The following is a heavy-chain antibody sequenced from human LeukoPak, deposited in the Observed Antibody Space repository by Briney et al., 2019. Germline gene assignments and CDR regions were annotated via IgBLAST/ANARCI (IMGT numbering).Heavy chain of an antibody. CDR3: ARVFGGSYYDHYYYYMDV. Sequence: SETLSLTCTVSGGSISSSSYYWGWTRQPPGKGLEWIGSIYYSGSTYYNPSLKSRVTISVDTSKNQFSLKLSSVTAADTAVYYCARVFGGSYYDHYYYYMDVWGKGTTVTVSS. CDR1: GGSISSSSYY. CDR2: IYYSGST. V-gene: IGHV4-39*07. D-gene: IGHD1-26*01. J-gene: IGHJ6*03.